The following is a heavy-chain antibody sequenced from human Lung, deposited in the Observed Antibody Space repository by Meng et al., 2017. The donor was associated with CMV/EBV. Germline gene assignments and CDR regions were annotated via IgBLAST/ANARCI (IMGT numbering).Heavy chain of an antibody. V-gene: IGHV3-7*01. Sequence: GGSLRLSCAASGFTFSTYWMSWVRQAPGRGLEWVANINQGGSEKYYVASVMGRFTVSRDNAKNSLYLQMNSLRAEDTAIYYCATSSSGFFDNWGQGALVIVSS. CDR3: ATSSSGFFDN. CDR1: GFTFSTYW. CDR2: INQGGSEK. J-gene: IGHJ4*02. D-gene: IGHD3-22*01.